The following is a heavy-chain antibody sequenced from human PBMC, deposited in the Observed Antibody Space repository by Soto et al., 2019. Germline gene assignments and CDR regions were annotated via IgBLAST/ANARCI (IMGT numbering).Heavy chain of an antibody. J-gene: IGHJ4*02. CDR2: INPNTGDT. Sequence: SVKVSCKASGYKFTAYYVHWVRQAPGQGLEWMGWINPNTGDTNYVKEFQGRVTMTRDTSISTAYMELSRLRSDDTAVYYCARDRPPDYWGQGTLVTVSS. V-gene: IGHV1-2*02. D-gene: IGHD6-6*01. CDR3: ARDRPPDY. CDR1: GYKFTAYY.